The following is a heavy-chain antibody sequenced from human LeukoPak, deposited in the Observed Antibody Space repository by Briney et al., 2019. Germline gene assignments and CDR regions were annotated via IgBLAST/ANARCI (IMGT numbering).Heavy chain of an antibody. CDR3: AKGPYYYDSSAYHYGAFDI. CDR1: GFAFGSEA. D-gene: IGHD3-22*01. CDR2: ITGSGHTT. V-gene: IGHV3-23*01. J-gene: IGHJ3*02. Sequence: TGGSLRLSCGVSGFAFGSEAMNWVRQSPARGLEWVSGITGSGHTTYYADSVKGRFTISRDNSKNTLYLQMNSLRAEDTAVYYCAKGPYYYDSSAYHYGAFDIWGQGTMVTVSS.